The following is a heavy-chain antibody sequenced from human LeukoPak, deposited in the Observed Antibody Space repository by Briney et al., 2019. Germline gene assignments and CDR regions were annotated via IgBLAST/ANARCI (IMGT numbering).Heavy chain of an antibody. J-gene: IGHJ6*03. Sequence: SETLSLTCTVSGGSISSYYWSWIRQPPGRGLEWIGYIYYSGYTNYNPSLKSRVTISVDTSKNQYSLKLSSVTVADTAVYYCARTTTVRGNDYMDVWGKGTTVTISS. CDR1: GGSISSYY. D-gene: IGHD3-10*01. V-gene: IGHV4-59*01. CDR2: IYYSGYT. CDR3: ARTTTVRGNDYMDV.